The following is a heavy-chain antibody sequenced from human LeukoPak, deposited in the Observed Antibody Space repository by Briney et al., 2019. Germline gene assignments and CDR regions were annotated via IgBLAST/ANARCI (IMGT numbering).Heavy chain of an antibody. J-gene: IGHJ4*02. V-gene: IGHV4-61*02. CDR3: ARYDDYDSSDPPYYFDY. CDR2: IYTSGST. D-gene: IGHD3-22*01. Sequence: PSETLSLTCTVSVGSISSGTYYWSWIRQPAGKGLEWIGRIYTSGSTNYNPSLKSRVTISVDTSKNKFFLKLSSVTAADTAVYYCARYDDYDSSDPPYYFDYWGQGTLVTVSS. CDR1: VGSISSGTYY.